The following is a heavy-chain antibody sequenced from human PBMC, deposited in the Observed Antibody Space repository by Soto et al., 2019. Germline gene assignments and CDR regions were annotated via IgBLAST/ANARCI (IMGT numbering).Heavy chain of an antibody. J-gene: IGHJ4*02. CDR3: SKDRRGGRAVLDS. Sequence: PGWSLRLSCAASVFSFSNYGMHWVRQAPGKGLEWVAVISYDGSSKYHADSVKGRFTISRDNSKNTLHLQMNSLRAEDTAVYYCSKDRRGGRAVLDSWGQGTPVTVSS. CDR1: VFSFSNYG. D-gene: IGHD2-8*01. CDR2: ISYDGSSK. V-gene: IGHV3-30*18.